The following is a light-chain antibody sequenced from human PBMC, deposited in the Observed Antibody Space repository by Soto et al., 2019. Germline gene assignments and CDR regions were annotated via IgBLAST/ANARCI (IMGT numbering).Light chain of an antibody. Sequence: EVVLPQSPGTLSLSQGARATLSCRASQSVNDNHLAWYQQKGGQAPRLLIYGASTRATGVPERFSGSGFGTAYSLIINRLEPEDFALYYCQLYGGSPPRGTFGPGNTVEI. V-gene: IGKV3-20*01. CDR3: QLYGGSPPRGT. J-gene: IGKJ3*01. CDR2: GAS. CDR1: QSVNDNH.